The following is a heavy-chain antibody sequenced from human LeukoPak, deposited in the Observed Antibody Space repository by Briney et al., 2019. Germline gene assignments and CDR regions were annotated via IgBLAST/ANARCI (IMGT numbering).Heavy chain of an antibody. D-gene: IGHD6-13*01. CDR1: GFTFDDYA. Sequence: GRSLRLSCAASGFTFDDYAMHWVRQAPGKGLEWVSGISGSGGSTYYADSVKGRFTISRDNSKNTLYLQMNRLRAEDTAVYYCAKSRSAGFSFDYRGQGTLVTVSS. V-gene: IGHV3-23*01. CDR2: ISGSGGST. J-gene: IGHJ4*02. CDR3: AKSRSAGFSFDY.